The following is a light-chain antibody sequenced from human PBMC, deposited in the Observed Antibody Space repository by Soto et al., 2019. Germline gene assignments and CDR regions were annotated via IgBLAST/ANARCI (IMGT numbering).Light chain of an antibody. CDR3: QQYVSSPWA. Sequence: EIVLTQSPATLSLSPGDRATLSCRASKSVGKYLAWYQQKPGQLPRLLIYDVSRRATGIPDRFTGSGSGTDFTLTISRLEPEDFALYYCQQYVSSPWAFGQGTKVEI. CDR2: DVS. J-gene: IGKJ1*01. V-gene: IGKV3-20*01. CDR1: KSVGKY.